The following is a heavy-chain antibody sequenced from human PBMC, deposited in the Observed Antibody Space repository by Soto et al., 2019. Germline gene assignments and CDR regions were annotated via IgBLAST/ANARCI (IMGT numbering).Heavy chain of an antibody. D-gene: IGHD5-12*01. V-gene: IGHV3-7*03. CDR1: RFSFSSFW. CDR3: VRGYSDYTDYFDY. CDR2: IKQDGSGK. J-gene: IGHJ4*02. Sequence: PGGSLRLSCAASRFSFSSFWMIWVRQAPGKGLEWVAIIKQDGSGKHYVDSVKGRFTVSRDNAEKSLYLQMDSLRPDDTAVYYCVRGYSDYTDYFDYWGQGALVTVSS.